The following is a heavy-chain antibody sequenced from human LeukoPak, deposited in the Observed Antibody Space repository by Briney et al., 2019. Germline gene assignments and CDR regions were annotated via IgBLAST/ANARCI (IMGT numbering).Heavy chain of an antibody. CDR2: ISGSGGST. J-gene: IGHJ1*01. V-gene: IGHV3-23*01. D-gene: IGHD6-19*01. CDR3: AKSSYSSGWYQYAEYFQH. CDR1: GFTFSGYA. Sequence: GGSLRLSCAASGFTFSGYAMSWVRQAPGKGLEWVSAISGSGGSTYYAASVTGRFTSSRDNSKNTLYMQMNSLRAEDTAVYSCAKSSYSSGWYQYAEYFQHWGQGTLVTVSS.